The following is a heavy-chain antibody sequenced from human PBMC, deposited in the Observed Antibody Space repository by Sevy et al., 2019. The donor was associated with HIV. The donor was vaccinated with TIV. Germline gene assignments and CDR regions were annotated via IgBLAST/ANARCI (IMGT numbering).Heavy chain of an antibody. J-gene: IGHJ4*02. V-gene: IGHV3-23*01. CDR1: GFTFSSYA. Sequence: GGSLRLSCAASGFTFSSYAMSWVRQAPGKGLEWVSAISGSGGSTYYADSVKGRFTISRDNSKNTLYLQMNGLRAEDTAVYYCAKGDSSSFVFFDYWGQGTLVTVSS. CDR2: ISGSGGST. CDR3: AKGDSSSFVFFDY. D-gene: IGHD6-13*01.